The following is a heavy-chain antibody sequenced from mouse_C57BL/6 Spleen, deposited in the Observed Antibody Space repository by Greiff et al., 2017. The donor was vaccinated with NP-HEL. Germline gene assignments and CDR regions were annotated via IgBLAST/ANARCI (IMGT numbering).Heavy chain of an antibody. J-gene: IGHJ3*01. CDR3: VRPPFYYDYEDWFAY. V-gene: IGHV10-1*01. CDR1: GFSFNTYA. D-gene: IGHD2-4*01. CDR2: IRSKSNNYAT. Sequence: EVKLVESGGGLVQPKGSLKLSCAASGFSFNTYAMNWVRQAPGKGLEWVARIRSKSNNYATYYADSVKDRFTISRDDSESMLYLQMNNLKTEDTAMYYCVRPPFYYDYEDWFAYWGQGTLVTVSA.